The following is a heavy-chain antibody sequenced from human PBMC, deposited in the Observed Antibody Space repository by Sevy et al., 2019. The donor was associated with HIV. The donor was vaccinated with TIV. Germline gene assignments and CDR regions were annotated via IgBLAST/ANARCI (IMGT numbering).Heavy chain of an antibody. Sequence: GESLKISCAVSGFNVYSDDMTWVRQAPGKGLEWVSVIYSDGTTYDADSVGGRFTVSRDSFKHTVSLQMNSLRVEDTAVYYCARGGRGFYYYGLDVWGQGTTVTVSS. CDR1: GFNVYSDD. CDR2: IYSDGTT. CDR3: ARGGRGFYYYGLDV. J-gene: IGHJ6*02. V-gene: IGHV3-53*01. D-gene: IGHD3-16*01.